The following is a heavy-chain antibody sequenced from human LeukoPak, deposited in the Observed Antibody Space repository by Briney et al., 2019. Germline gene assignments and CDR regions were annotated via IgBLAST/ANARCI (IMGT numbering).Heavy chain of an antibody. CDR2: VYYTGGT. D-gene: IGHD3-10*01. V-gene: IGHV4-59*08. J-gene: IGHJ6*02. CDR1: GGYIDNYY. Sequence: SETLSLTCTVSGGYIDNYYWSWIRQPPGKGLEWIGYVYYTGGTNYNPSLKSRVTISVDTSKHQFSLKLSSVTAADTAVYYCARHSISSGYYNVAGTYSNSGMDVWGQGTTVTVSS. CDR3: ARHSISSGYYNVAGTYSNSGMDV.